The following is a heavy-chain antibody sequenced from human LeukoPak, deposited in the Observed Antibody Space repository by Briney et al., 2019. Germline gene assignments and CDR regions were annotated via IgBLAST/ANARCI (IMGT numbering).Heavy chain of an antibody. V-gene: IGHV1-24*01. D-gene: IGHD3-22*01. Sequence: ASVRVSCKISGYTLTELSMHWVRQAPGKGLEWMGGFDPEDGETIYAQKFQGRVTMTEDTSTDTAYMELSSLRSEDTAVYYCARGPRPVSSGYYYVMCYWGQGTLVTVSS. J-gene: IGHJ4*02. CDR2: FDPEDGET. CDR3: ARGPRPVSSGYYYVMCY. CDR1: GYTLTELS.